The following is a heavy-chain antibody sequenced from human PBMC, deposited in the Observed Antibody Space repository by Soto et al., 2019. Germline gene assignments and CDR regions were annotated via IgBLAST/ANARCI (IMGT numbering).Heavy chain of an antibody. CDR2: IYTGGST. D-gene: IGHD1-26*01. V-gene: IGHV3-53*05. CDR3: ARNRSGSYYG. J-gene: IGHJ4*02. Sequence: GGSLRLSCAASGITVSTNYMSWVRQAPGKGLEWVSIIYTGGSTYYADSVKGRFTISRDNSKNTLYLQMNSLRAEDTAVYYCARNRSGSYYGWGQGTLVTVSS. CDR1: GITVSTNY.